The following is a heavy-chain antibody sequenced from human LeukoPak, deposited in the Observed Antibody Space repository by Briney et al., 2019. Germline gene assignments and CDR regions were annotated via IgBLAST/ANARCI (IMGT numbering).Heavy chain of an antibody. D-gene: IGHD1-26*01. CDR1: GGTFSSYA. CDR2: IIPIFGIA. Sequence: SVKVSCKASGGTFSSYAISWVRQAPGQGLEWMGRIIPIFGIANYAQKFQGRVTITADKSTSTAYMELSSLRSEDTAVYYCARDLTEGELPFDYWGQGTLVTVPS. J-gene: IGHJ4*02. V-gene: IGHV1-69*04. CDR3: ARDLTEGELPFDY.